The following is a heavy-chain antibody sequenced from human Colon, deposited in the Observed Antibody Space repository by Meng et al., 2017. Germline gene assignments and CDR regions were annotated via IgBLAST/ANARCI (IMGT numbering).Heavy chain of an antibody. V-gene: IGHV3-7*01. CDR2: INQRGTEE. CDR1: GTTFGLFW. CDR3: ARNLFDDYGDYDAFNI. D-gene: IGHD4-17*01. J-gene: IGHJ3*02. Sequence: GESLKISCAAAGTTFGLFWMTWVRQAPGKGLECVANINQRGTEEYYADSVRGRFTIFRDNAMTSVYLQMNSLRADDTAVYYCARNLFDDYGDYDAFNIWGQGTMVTVSS.